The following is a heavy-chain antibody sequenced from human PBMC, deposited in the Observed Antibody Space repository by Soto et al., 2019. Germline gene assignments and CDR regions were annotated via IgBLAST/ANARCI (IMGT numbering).Heavy chain of an antibody. D-gene: IGHD3-10*01. V-gene: IGHV3-30*18. CDR2: ISYDGSNK. J-gene: IGHJ4*02. Sequence: QVQLVESGGGVVQPGRSLRLSCAASGFTFSSYGMHWVRQAPGKGLEWVAVISYDGSNKYYADSVKGRFTISRDNSKNTLYLQMNSLRAEDTAVYYCAKGGAQPPDYWGQGTLVTVSS. CDR3: AKGGAQPPDY. CDR1: GFTFSSYG.